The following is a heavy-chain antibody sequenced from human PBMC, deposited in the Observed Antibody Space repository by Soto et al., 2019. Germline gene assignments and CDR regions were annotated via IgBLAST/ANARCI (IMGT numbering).Heavy chain of an antibody. CDR1: EYTFTSYY. CDR3: ARDNGVVISSYGMDV. Sequence: QVQLVQSGAEVKKPGASVKVSCKASEYTFTSYYMHWVRQAPGQGLEWMGIINPSGGSTSYAQKFQGRVTMTRDTSTSTVYMELSSLRSEDTAVYYCARDNGVVISSYGMDVWGQGTTVTVSS. CDR2: INPSGGST. V-gene: IGHV1-46*01. J-gene: IGHJ6*02. D-gene: IGHD3-3*01.